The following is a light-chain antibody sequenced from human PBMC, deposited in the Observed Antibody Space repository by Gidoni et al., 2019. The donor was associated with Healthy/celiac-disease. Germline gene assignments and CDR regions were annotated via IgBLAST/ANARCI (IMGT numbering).Light chain of an antibody. Sequence: QSALTQPASVSGSPGQSITIACNGTSRDLGGYNYVSWYQQHPGKAPKLMIYDVSNRPSGVSNRFSGSKSGNTASLTISGLQAEDEADYYCSSYTSSSTPWVFGGGTKLTVL. CDR1: SRDLGGYNY. J-gene: IGLJ3*02. CDR2: DVS. V-gene: IGLV2-14*03. CDR3: SSYTSSSTPWV.